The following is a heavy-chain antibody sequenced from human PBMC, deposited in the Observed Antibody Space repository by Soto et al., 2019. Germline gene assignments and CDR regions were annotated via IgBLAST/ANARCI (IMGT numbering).Heavy chain of an antibody. D-gene: IGHD6-19*01. J-gene: IGHJ4*02. Sequence: EVQLVESGGGLVQPGRSLRLSCAASGFTFDDYAMHWVQQAPGKGLEWVSGISWNSGSIGYADSVKGRFTISRDNAKNSLYLQMNSLRAEDTALYYCAKTQWLARDPFDYWGQGTLVTVSS. CDR3: AKTQWLARDPFDY. V-gene: IGHV3-9*01. CDR2: ISWNSGSI. CDR1: GFTFDDYA.